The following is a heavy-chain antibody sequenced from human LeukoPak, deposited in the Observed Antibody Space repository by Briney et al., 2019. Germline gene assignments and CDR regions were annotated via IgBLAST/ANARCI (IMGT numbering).Heavy chain of an antibody. V-gene: IGHV4-61*01. D-gene: IGHD3-22*01. J-gene: IGHJ2*01. Sequence: PSETLSLTCTVSGGSVSSGSYYWSWIRQPPGKGLEWIGYIYYSGSTNYNPSLKSRVTISVDTSKNQFSLKLSSVTAADTAVYYCARNYYDSSGYSNWYFDLWGRGTLVTVSS. CDR1: GGSVSSGSYY. CDR3: ARNYYDSSGYSNWYFDL. CDR2: IYYSGST.